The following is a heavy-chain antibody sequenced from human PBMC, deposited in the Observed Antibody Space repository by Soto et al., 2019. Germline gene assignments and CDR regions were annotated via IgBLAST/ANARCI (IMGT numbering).Heavy chain of an antibody. D-gene: IGHD3-22*01. Sequence: SETLSLTCTVSGASISSGDYYWTWIRQPPGKGLEWIGSIYYSGSTYYNPSLKSRVTISVDTSNNQFSLKLSSVTAADTAVYYCARVPSSGPFDYWGQGILVT. CDR3: ARVPSSGPFDY. J-gene: IGHJ4*02. V-gene: IGHV4-30-4*01. CDR2: IYYSGST. CDR1: GASISSGDYY.